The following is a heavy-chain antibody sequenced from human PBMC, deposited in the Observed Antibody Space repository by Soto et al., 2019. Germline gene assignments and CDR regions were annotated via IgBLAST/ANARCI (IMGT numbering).Heavy chain of an antibody. V-gene: IGHV4-30-2*01. CDR3: AREDIVASGWLDP. CDR2: IYHSGST. Sequence: SETLSLTCAVSGGSISSGGYSWSWIRQPPGKGLEWIGYIYHSGSTYYNPSLKSRVTISVDRSKNQFSLKLSSVTAADTAVYYCAREDIVASGWLDPWGQGTLVTVYS. D-gene: IGHD2-15*01. CDR1: GGSISSGGYS. J-gene: IGHJ5*02.